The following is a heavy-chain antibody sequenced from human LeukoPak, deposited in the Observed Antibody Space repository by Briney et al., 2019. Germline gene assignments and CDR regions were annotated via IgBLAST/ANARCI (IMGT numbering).Heavy chain of an antibody. V-gene: IGHV4-30-2*01. Sequence: SETLSLTCTVSGGSISSGGHSWSWIRQPPGKGLEWIGYIYHSGSGSTYYNPSLKSRVTISIDKSKNQFSLKLNSVTAADTAVYYCARAVRDTAMALYYYGLDVWGQGTTVTVSS. CDR1: GGSISSGGHS. CDR2: IYHSGSGST. D-gene: IGHD5-18*01. CDR3: ARAVRDTAMALYYYGLDV. J-gene: IGHJ6*02.